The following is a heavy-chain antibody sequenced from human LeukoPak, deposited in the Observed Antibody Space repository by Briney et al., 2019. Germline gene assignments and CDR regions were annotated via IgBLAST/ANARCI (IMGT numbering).Heavy chain of an antibody. V-gene: IGHV4-34*01. Sequence: SETLSLTCAVYGGSFSGYYWTWIRQPPGKGLEWIGEINHSGSTNYNPSLKSRVTISVDTSKNQFSLKLSSVTAADTAVYYCARTWKYSSGWPFDYWGQGTLVTVSS. CDR1: GGSFSGYY. CDR3: ARTWKYSSGWPFDY. D-gene: IGHD6-19*01. CDR2: INHSGST. J-gene: IGHJ4*02.